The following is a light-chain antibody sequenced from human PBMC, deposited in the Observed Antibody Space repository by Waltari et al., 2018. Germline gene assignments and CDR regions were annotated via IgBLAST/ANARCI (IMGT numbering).Light chain of an antibody. V-gene: IGKV1-5*03. J-gene: IGKJ4*01. CDR3: QQYNSYSLLT. Sequence: DIQMTQSPSTLSASVGDRFTITRRASQIISNWLAWYQQKPGKAPKLLIYKASTLESGVPARFIGSGSGTEFTLTISSLHPDDFATYYCQQYNSYSLLTFGGGTKVEIK. CDR2: KAS. CDR1: QIISNW.